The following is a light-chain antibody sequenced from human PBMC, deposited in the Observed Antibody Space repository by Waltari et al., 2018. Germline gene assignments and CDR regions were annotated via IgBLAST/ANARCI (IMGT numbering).Light chain of an antibody. Sequence: QSVLTQPPSVSGAPGQRVTISCTGSWSNLGAGYDVHWYQQLPGKAPTLLVYGVNTRPPGGPDRFFGSKSGTSASLAIPGLQPEDEADYYCQSYDTSLGVVFGGGTKLTVL. CDR2: GVN. CDR1: WSNLGAGYD. V-gene: IGLV1-40*01. CDR3: QSYDTSLGVV. J-gene: IGLJ2*01.